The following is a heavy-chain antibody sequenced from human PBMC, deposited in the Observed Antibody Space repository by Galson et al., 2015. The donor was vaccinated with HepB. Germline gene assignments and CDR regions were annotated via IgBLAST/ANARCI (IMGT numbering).Heavy chain of an antibody. Sequence: SLRLSCAASAFTFSSYGMHWVRQAPGKGLEWVAVIWYDGSNKYYADSVKGRFTISRDNSKNTLYLQMNSLRAEDTAVYYCARSVYQLPPPGWFALDGWGQGTTVTVSS. J-gene: IGHJ6*02. CDR3: ARSVYQLPPPGWFALDG. CDR2: IWYDGSNK. V-gene: IGHV3-33*01. D-gene: IGHD2-2*01. CDR1: AFTFSSYG.